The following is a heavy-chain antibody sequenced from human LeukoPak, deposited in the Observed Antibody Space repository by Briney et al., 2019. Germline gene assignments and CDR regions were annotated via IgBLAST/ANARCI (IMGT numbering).Heavy chain of an antibody. V-gene: IGHV4-59*01. Sequence: SETLSLTCTVAGGSISSYYWSWIRQPPGKGLEWIGYIYYSGSTNYNPSLKSRVTISVDTSKNQFSLKLSSVTAADTAVYYCARLNYYDSSGYYWTAYNWFDPWGQGTLVTVSS. CDR3: ARLNYYDSSGYYWTAYNWFDP. J-gene: IGHJ5*02. CDR1: GGSISSYY. D-gene: IGHD3-22*01. CDR2: IYYSGST.